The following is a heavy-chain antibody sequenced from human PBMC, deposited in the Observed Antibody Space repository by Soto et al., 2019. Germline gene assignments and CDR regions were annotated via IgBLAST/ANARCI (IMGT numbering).Heavy chain of an antibody. D-gene: IGHD3-22*01. CDR2: IIPIFGTA. CDR1: GGTFSSYA. CDR3: ARDYYDSSGYASDAFDI. J-gene: IGHJ3*02. Sequence: ASVKVSCKASGGTFSSYAISWVRQAPGQGLEWMGGIIPIFGTANYAQKFQGRVTITADESTSTAYMELSSLRSEGTAVYYCARDYYDSSGYASDAFDIWGQGTMVTVSS. V-gene: IGHV1-69*13.